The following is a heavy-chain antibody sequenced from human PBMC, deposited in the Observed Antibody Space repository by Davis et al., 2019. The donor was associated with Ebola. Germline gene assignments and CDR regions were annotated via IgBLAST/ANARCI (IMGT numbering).Heavy chain of an antibody. CDR1: GFSFSGYD. D-gene: IGHD3-22*01. CDR2: ISGSGDRK. CDR3: AGDSGYNNERMYYTYYMDV. V-gene: IGHV3-23*01. J-gene: IGHJ6*03. Sequence: GESLKISCATSGFSFSGYDMSWVRQAPGKGLEWVSIISGSGDRKYYADSVKGRFTISRDNSKNTLYLQMNSLKVEDTAVYYCAGDSGYNNERMYYTYYMDVWGTGATVTVSS.